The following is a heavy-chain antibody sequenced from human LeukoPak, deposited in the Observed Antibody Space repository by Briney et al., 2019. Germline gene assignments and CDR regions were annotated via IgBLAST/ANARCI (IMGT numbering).Heavy chain of an antibody. CDR1: GYTLTELS. CDR2: MNPNSGNT. V-gene: IGHV1-8*01. Sequence: GASVKVSCKVSGYTLTELSMHWVRQAPGKGLEWMGWMNPNSGNTGYAQKFQGRVTMTRDTSTSTVYMELSRLRSEDTAVYYCARGDHVRIYAESAFDIWGQGTKVTVSS. D-gene: IGHD3-3*01. J-gene: IGHJ3*02. CDR3: ARGDHVRIYAESAFDI.